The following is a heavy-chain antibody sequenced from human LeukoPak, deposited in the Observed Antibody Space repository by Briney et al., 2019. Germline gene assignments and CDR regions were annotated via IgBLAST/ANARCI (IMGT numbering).Heavy chain of an antibody. Sequence: GASVKVSCKTSGYTFINYGISWVRQAPGQGLEWMGWISAYNGNTKYAQKLQGRVTMTTDTSTSTVYMELRSLRSDDTAVYYCARDVSDFWSFSKYYYMDVWGKGTTVTVSS. D-gene: IGHD3-3*01. J-gene: IGHJ6*03. CDR3: ARDVSDFWSFSKYYYMDV. CDR2: ISAYNGNT. V-gene: IGHV1-18*01. CDR1: GYTFINYG.